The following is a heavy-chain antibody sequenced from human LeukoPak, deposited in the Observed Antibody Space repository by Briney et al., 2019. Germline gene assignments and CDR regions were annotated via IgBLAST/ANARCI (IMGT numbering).Heavy chain of an antibody. Sequence: ASVKVSCKPSGYTLTGYYMHWVRQAPGQGSEWMGWINPNSGGTNYAQKFQGRVTMTRDTSISTAYMERSRLRSDDTAVYYCARTDYGDYPNWFDPWGQGTLVTVSS. CDR1: GYTLTGYY. CDR2: INPNSGGT. D-gene: IGHD4-17*01. V-gene: IGHV1-2*02. CDR3: ARTDYGDYPNWFDP. J-gene: IGHJ5*02.